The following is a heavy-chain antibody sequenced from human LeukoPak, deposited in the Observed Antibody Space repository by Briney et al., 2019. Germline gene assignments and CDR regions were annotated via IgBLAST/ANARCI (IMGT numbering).Heavy chain of an antibody. CDR3: ARGLSSSWPEYFHH. J-gene: IGHJ1*01. CDR2: IYSGGST. D-gene: IGHD6-13*01. Sequence: GGSLRLSCAASGFTVSNNYMSWVRQAPGKGLEWVSVIYSGGSTYYADSVKGRFTISRDNSKNTLYLQMNSLRAEDTAVYYCARGLSSSWPEYFHHWGQGTLVTVSS. CDR1: GFTVSNNY. V-gene: IGHV3-53*01.